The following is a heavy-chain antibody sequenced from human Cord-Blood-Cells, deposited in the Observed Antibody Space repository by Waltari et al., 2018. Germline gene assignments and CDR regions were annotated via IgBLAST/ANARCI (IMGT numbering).Heavy chain of an antibody. J-gene: IGHJ3*02. D-gene: IGHD3-3*01. CDR1: GGSFSGYY. CDR3: VEWPPDAFDI. CDR2: IYHSGST. V-gene: IGHV4-34*01. Sequence: QVQLQQWGAGLLKPSETLSLTCAVYGGSFSGYYWSWIRQPPGKGLEWIGEIYHSGSTNYNPSLKSRVTISVDTSKNQFSLKLSSVTAADTAVYYCVEWPPDAFDIWGQGTMVTVSS.